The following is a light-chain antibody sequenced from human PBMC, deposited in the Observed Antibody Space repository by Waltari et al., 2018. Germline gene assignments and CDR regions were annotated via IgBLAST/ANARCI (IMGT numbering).Light chain of an antibody. CDR2: QSS. CDR3: QAWDNNVVV. J-gene: IGLJ2*01. V-gene: IGLV3-1*01. CDR1: KLGDKY. Sequence: SYELIQPPSVSVSPGQTARITCSGDKLGDKYASWYQQRPGQSPVLVIYQSSKRPSGIPERFSCSNSGNTASLTIGGTQTMDEADYYCQAWDNNVVVFGGGTKLTVL.